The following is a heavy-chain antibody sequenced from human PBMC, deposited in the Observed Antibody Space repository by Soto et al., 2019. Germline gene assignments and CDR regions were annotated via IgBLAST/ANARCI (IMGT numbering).Heavy chain of an antibody. CDR1: GASISTLTYN. J-gene: IGHJ4*02. CDR2: IYYSGIP. CDR3: ARHTMTAVTTFDH. V-gene: IGHV4-39*01. Sequence: QLQLQESGPGLVKPSETLSLTCTVSGASISTLTYNWGWIRQPPGKGLEWIGNIYYSGIPYYNPSLKSRVTISVDTSKNQFSLRLRSVTAADTALYFCARHTMTAVTTFDHWGQGTLVTVSS. D-gene: IGHD4-17*01.